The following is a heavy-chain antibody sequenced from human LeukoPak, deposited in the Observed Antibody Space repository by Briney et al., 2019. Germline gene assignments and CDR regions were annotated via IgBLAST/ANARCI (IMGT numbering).Heavy chain of an antibody. CDR1: GFTFSSYA. Sequence: PGGSLRLSCAASGFTFSSYAMSWVRQAPGKGLEWVSAISGSGGSTYYADSVKGRFTISRDNSKNTLYLQMNSLRAEDTAVYYCARTGYSGYDGSPGAFDIWGQGTMVTVSS. V-gene: IGHV3-23*01. D-gene: IGHD5-12*01. J-gene: IGHJ3*02. CDR3: ARTGYSGYDGSPGAFDI. CDR2: ISGSGGST.